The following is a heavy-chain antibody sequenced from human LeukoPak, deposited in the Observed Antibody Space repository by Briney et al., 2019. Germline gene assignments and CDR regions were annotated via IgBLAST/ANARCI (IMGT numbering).Heavy chain of an antibody. Sequence: SVKVSCKASGGTFSSYAISWVRQAPGQGLEWMGGIIPIFGTANYAQKFQGRVTITTDESTGTAYMELSSLRSEDTAVYYCARGLQSSSWASFDYWGQGTLVTVSS. J-gene: IGHJ4*02. CDR3: ARGLQSSSWASFDY. V-gene: IGHV1-69*05. CDR1: GGTFSSYA. D-gene: IGHD6-6*01. CDR2: IIPIFGTA.